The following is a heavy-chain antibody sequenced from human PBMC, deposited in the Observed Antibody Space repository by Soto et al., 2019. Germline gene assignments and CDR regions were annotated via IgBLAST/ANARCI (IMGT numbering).Heavy chain of an antibody. Sequence: QITLKESGPTLVKPTQTLTLTCTFSGFSLSTSGVGVGWIRQPPGKALEWLALIYWDDDKRYSPSLKSRLTITXXTXKXXVVLTMTNMDPVDTATYYCAHSIQQLVRGLRYFDYWGQGTLVTVSS. CDR1: GFSLSTSGVG. J-gene: IGHJ4*02. CDR3: AHSIQQLVRGLRYFDY. D-gene: IGHD6-13*01. V-gene: IGHV2-5*02. CDR2: IYWDDDK.